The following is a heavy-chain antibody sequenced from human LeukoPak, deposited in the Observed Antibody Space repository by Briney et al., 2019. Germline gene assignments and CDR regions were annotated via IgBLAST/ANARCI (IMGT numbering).Heavy chain of an antibody. D-gene: IGHD4-17*01. CDR1: GYTFTGYY. J-gene: IGHJ5*02. CDR2: INPNSGGT. Sequence: GASVKVSCKASGYTFTGYYMHWVRQAPGQGLEWMGWINPNSGGTNYAQKFQGRVTMTRDTSISTAYMELSRLRSDDTAVYYCARGVGDYGDYDGWFDPWGQGTLVTVSS. V-gene: IGHV1-2*02. CDR3: ARGVGDYGDYDGWFDP.